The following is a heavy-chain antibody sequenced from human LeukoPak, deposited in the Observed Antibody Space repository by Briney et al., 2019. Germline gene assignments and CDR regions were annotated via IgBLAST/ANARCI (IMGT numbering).Heavy chain of an antibody. CDR1: GGSTSSGAYY. D-gene: IGHD3-10*01. J-gene: IGHJ6*02. CDR3: ARGDYHGSGSYYASGYYGLDV. CDR2: IYNSGNT. Sequence: PSETLSLTCSVSGGSTSSGAYYWNWIRPHPGKGLEWIGYIYNSGNTYYNPSLKSRVAISVDTSRNQVSLKVNSVTAADTAVYYCARGDYHGSGSYYASGYYGLDVWGQGTSVTVSS. V-gene: IGHV4-31*03.